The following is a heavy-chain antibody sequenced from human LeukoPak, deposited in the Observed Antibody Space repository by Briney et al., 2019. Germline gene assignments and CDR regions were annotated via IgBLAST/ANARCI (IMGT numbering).Heavy chain of an antibody. CDR3: ARDDDGSGKYGQLY. CDR1: GFIFSNYG. D-gene: IGHD3-10*01. CDR2: FWSDGRQK. J-gene: IGHJ4*02. Sequence: GRSLRLSCAASGFIFSNYGFHWVRQAPGKGLEWVAVFWSDGRQKYYVDSVKGRFTVSRDTSKKTVYLRMNSLRAEDTAVYYCARDDDGSGKYGQLYWGQRTLVTVSS. V-gene: IGHV3-33*01.